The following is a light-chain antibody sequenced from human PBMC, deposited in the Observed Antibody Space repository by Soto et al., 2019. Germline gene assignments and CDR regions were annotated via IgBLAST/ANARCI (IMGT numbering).Light chain of an antibody. CDR2: ATS. CDR1: QGIRKD. V-gene: IGKV1-6*02. Sequence: AIQMTQSPSSLSASVGDRVTMTCRASQGIRKDLAWYQQKPGKAPKLLIYATSSLQSGVPSRFSGSGSGRDFTLTISSLQPEDFATYYCLQSHTNPLTFGGGTKVDIK. J-gene: IGKJ4*01. CDR3: LQSHTNPLT.